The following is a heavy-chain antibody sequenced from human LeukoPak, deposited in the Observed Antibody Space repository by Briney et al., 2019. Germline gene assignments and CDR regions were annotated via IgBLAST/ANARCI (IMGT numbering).Heavy chain of an antibody. J-gene: IGHJ6*03. CDR1: GYTFTSYD. V-gene: IGHV1-8*03. CDR2: MNPNSGNT. D-gene: IGHD3-3*01. Sequence: ASVKVSCKASGYTFTSYDINWLRQAPGQGLEWMGWMNPNSGNTGYAQKFQGRVTITRNTSISTAYMQMSSLRSEDTAVYYCARGLRFRVYYYYMDVWGKGTTVTVSS. CDR3: ARGLRFRVYYYYMDV.